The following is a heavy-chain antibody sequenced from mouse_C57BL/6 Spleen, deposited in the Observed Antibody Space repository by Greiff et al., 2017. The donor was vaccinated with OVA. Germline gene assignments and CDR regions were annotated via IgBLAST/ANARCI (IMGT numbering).Heavy chain of an antibody. CDR3: ARRGVMGYAMDY. J-gene: IGHJ4*01. CDR2: ILPGSGST. CDR1: GYTFTGYW. V-gene: IGHV1-9*01. Sequence: QVQLKESGAELMKPGASVKLSCKATGYTFTGYWIEWVKQRPGHGLEWIGEILPGSGSTNYNEKFKGKSTLTVDKSSSTAYMQLSRLTSEDSAVYYCARRGVMGYAMDYWGQGTSVTVSS.